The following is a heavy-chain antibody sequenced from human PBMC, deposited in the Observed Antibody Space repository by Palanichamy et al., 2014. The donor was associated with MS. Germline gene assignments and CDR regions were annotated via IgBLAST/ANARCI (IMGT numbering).Heavy chain of an antibody. CDR2: INSDGNTT. CDR3: ARGTDGSSSSRTFDK. J-gene: IGHJ4*02. D-gene: IGHD5-24*01. CDR1: IHLHFLL. V-gene: IGHV3-74*03. Sequence: VQLVESGEVSSAWGVPETVVCSLWIHLHFLLDALGPTSSRKGLVWVSRINSDGNTTTYADSVKGRFTISRDNAKNTLFLQMNTLRAEDSGMYYCARGTDGSSSSRTFDKWGQGTLVTVSS.